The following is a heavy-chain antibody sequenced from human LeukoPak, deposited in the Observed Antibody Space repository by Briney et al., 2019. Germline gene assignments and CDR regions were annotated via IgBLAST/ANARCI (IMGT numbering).Heavy chain of an antibody. CDR3: ATAPRNYYDYVWGSYRYKMSPPLDY. Sequence: ASVKVSCKVSGYTLTELSMHWVRQAPGKGLEWMGGFDPEDGETIYAQKFQGRVTMTEDTSTDTAYMELSSLRSEDTAVYYCATAPRNYYDYVWGSYRYKMSPPLDYWGQGTLVTVSS. V-gene: IGHV1-24*01. J-gene: IGHJ4*02. D-gene: IGHD3-16*02. CDR1: GYTLTELS. CDR2: FDPEDGET.